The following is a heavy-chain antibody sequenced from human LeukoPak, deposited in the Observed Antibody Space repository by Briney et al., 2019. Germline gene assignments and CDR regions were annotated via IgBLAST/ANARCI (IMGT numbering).Heavy chain of an antibody. Sequence: PSETLSLTCAVYGGSFRGYYWSWIRQPPGKGLEWIGEIDHSGSTNYNPSLKSRVTISVDTSKNQFSLKLSSVTAADTAVYYCARSRTIFGVVHHWFDPWGQGTLVTVSS. CDR1: GGSFRGYY. D-gene: IGHD3-3*01. CDR3: ARSRTIFGVVHHWFDP. V-gene: IGHV4-34*01. CDR2: IDHSGST. J-gene: IGHJ5*02.